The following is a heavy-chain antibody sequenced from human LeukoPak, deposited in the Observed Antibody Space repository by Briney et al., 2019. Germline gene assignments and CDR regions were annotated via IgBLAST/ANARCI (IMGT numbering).Heavy chain of an antibody. CDR3: ARDTVTPREDWFDP. J-gene: IGHJ5*02. CDR1: GGSINSVNYY. Sequence: SQTLSLTCTVSGGSINSVNYYWSWIRQPAGKALAWIGRIYTSGSTNYNPSLKSRVTISVDTSKNQFSLKLSSVTAADTAVYYCARDTVTPREDWFDPWGQGTLVTVSS. V-gene: IGHV4-61*02. D-gene: IGHD4-17*01. CDR2: IYTSGST.